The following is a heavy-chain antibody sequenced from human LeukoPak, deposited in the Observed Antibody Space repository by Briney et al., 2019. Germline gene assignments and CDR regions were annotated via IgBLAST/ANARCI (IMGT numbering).Heavy chain of an antibody. CDR2: IGSSSSYI. Sequence: PGGSLRLSCAASGFTFSSYSMNWVRQAPGKGLEWVSSIGSSSSYIYYADSVKGRFTISRDNAKNSLYLQMNSLRAEDTAVYYCARDKRGIAAAGTLDYWGQGTLVTVSS. V-gene: IGHV3-21*01. CDR3: ARDKRGIAAAGTLDY. D-gene: IGHD6-13*01. CDR1: GFTFSSYS. J-gene: IGHJ4*02.